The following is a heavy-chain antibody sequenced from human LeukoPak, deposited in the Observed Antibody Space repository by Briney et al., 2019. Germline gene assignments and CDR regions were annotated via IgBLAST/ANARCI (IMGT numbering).Heavy chain of an antibody. CDR2: ISRSINSI. CDR1: GFTFLNYS. CDR3: ARVIIVGATGI. Sequence: VGSLRLSCAASGFTFLNYSMNWVRHAPGKGLEWVSSISRSINSIYHADSVKGRFTISRDNAKNSLYLQMNSLRAEETAVYYCARVIIVGATGIWGQGTMVTVSS. D-gene: IGHD1-26*01. V-gene: IGHV3-21*01. J-gene: IGHJ3*02.